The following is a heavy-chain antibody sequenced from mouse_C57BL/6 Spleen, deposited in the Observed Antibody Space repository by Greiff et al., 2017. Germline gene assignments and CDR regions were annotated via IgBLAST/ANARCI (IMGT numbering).Heavy chain of an antibody. CDR2: ISDGGSYT. CDR3: ASSIYYYGISPYYYAMDY. D-gene: IGHD1-1*01. J-gene: IGHJ4*01. Sequence: EVQGVESGGGLVKPGGSLKLSCAASGFTFSSYAMSWVRQTPDKRLEWVATISDGGSYTYYPDNVKGRFTISRDNAKNNLYLQMSHLKSEDTAMYYCASSIYYYGISPYYYAMDYWGQGTSVTVSS. CDR1: GFTFSSYA. V-gene: IGHV5-4*01.